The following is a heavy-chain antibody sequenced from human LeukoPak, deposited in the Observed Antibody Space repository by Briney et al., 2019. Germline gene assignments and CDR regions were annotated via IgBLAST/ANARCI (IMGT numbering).Heavy chain of an antibody. D-gene: IGHD5-24*01. J-gene: IGHJ4*02. CDR1: GYSISSGYY. CDR2: IYHSGST. CDR3: ARHGLVEMALDY. V-gene: IGHV4-38-2*01. Sequence: SETLSLTCAVSGYSISSGYYWGWIRQPPGKGLEWIGSIYHSGSTYYNPSLKSRATISVDTSKNQFSLKLSSVTAADTAVYYCARHGLVEMALDYWGQGTLVTASS.